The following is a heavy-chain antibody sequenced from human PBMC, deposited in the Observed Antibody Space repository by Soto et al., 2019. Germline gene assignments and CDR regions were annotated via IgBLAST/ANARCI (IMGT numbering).Heavy chain of an antibody. CDR3: ARSGDPVDYFYYYGMDV. CDR1: GGTFSSYT. CDR2: IIPILGIA. J-gene: IGHJ6*02. V-gene: IGHV1-69*02. Sequence: SVKVSCKASGGTFSSYTISWVRQAPGQGLEWMGRIIPILGIANYAQKFQGRVTITADKSTSTAYMELSSLRSDDTAVYYCARSGDPVDYFYYYGMDVWGQGTTVPVSS. D-gene: IGHD4-17*01.